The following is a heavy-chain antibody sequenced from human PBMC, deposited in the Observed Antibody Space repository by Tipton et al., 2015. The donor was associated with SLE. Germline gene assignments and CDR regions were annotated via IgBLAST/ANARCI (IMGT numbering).Heavy chain of an antibody. Sequence: TLSLTCTVSGGSITSGGYYWTWIRQHPGKGLEWIGYIYYSGSTNYNPSLKSRVTISVDTSKNQFSLKLSPVTAADTAVYYCARGEVGTTYDYCYYYYMDVWGKGTTVTVSS. V-gene: IGHV4-61*08. D-gene: IGHD1-26*01. CDR2: IYYSGST. CDR3: ARGEVGTTYDYCYYYYMDV. J-gene: IGHJ6*03. CDR1: GGSITSGGYY.